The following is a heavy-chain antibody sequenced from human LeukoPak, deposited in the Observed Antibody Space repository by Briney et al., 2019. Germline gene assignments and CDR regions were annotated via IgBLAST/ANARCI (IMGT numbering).Heavy chain of an antibody. CDR3: ARARCSSTSCYGMAGYGMDV. CDR1: GGSISSGGYY. D-gene: IGHD2-2*01. J-gene: IGHJ6*02. Sequence: SQTLSLTCTVSGGSISSGGYYWSWIRQHPGKGLEWIGYICYSGSTYYNPSLKSRVTISVDTSKNQFSLKLSSVTAADTAVYYCARARCSSTSCYGMAGYGMDVWGQGTTVTVSS. CDR2: ICYSGST. V-gene: IGHV4-31*03.